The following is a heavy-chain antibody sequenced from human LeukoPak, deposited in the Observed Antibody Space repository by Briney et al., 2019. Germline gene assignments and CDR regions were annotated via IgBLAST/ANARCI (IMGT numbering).Heavy chain of an antibody. CDR3: ASGLSPYYFDY. CDR1: GGSISSGDYY. D-gene: IGHD2/OR15-2a*01. CDR2: IYYTGST. V-gene: IGHV4-30-4*01. J-gene: IGHJ4*02. Sequence: SETLSLTCTVSGGSISSGDYYWTWIRQPPGKGLEWIAYIYYTGSTYYNPSLESRVTISVDRSKNQFSLKLSSVTAADTAVYYCASGLSPYYFDYWGQGTLVTVSS.